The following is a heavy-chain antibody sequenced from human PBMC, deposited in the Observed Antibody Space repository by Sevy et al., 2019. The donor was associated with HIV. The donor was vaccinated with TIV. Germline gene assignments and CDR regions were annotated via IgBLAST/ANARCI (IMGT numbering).Heavy chain of an antibody. D-gene: IGHD2-2*01. CDR3: ARVGCSISSCPKGDAFHI. CDR1: GFTFSDYY. CDR2: ISVSSSYT. V-gene: IGHV3-11*06. J-gene: IGHJ3*02. Sequence: GGSLRLSCAASGFTFSDYYINWIRQAPGKGLEWVSYISVSSSYTNYADSVKGRFTISRDNAKNSLYLQMNSLRAEDTAVYYCARVGCSISSCPKGDAFHIWGQGTMVTVSS.